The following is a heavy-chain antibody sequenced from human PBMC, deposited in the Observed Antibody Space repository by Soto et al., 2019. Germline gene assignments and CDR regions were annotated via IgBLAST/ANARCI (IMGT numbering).Heavy chain of an antibody. CDR1: GFTFGSFA. CDR3: AREQHLVLDAFDI. CDR2: ISHDGSNK. V-gene: IGHV3-30*09. J-gene: IGHJ3*02. Sequence: GGSLRLSCAASGFTFGSFAMHWVRQAPGKGLEWVALISHDGSNKLYADSVKARFAISRDNSKNTLFVQLNSLRPEDTALYYCAREQHLVLDAFDIWGPGTMVTVS.